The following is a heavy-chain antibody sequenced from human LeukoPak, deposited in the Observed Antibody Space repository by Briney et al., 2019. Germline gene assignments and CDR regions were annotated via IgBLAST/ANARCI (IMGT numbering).Heavy chain of an antibody. D-gene: IGHD4-23*01. CDR3: VKVSVTTVVTSSFDY. Sequence: PGGSLRLSCSASGFTFSSYAMHWARQAPGKGLEYVSAISSNGGSTYYADSVKGRFTISRDNSKNTLYLQMSSLRAEDTAVYYCVKVSVTTVVTSSFDYWGQGTLVTVSS. CDR2: ISSNGGST. CDR1: GFTFSSYA. J-gene: IGHJ4*02. V-gene: IGHV3-64D*06.